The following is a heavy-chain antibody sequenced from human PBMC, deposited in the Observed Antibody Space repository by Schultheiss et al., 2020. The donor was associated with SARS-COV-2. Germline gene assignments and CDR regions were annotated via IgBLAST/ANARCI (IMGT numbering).Heavy chain of an antibody. CDR2: MFYTDNT. J-gene: IGHJ5*02. CDR3: AREMLLGWFDP. Sequence: SETLSLTCAVYGGSFSGYYWGWIRQPPGKGLEWIGSMFYTDNTYYNPPLKSRVTISADTSKNQFSLKLRSVTATDTAVYYCAREMLLGWFDPWGPGTLVTVSS. V-gene: IGHV4-34*12. D-gene: IGHD5-24*01. CDR1: GGSFSGYY.